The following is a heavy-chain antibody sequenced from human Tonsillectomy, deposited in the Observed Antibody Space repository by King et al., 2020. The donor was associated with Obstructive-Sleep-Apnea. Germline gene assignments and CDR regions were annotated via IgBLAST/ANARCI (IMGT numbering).Heavy chain of an antibody. CDR1: GFTFSSYG. J-gene: IGHJ4*02. V-gene: IGHV3-30*18. CDR3: AKDRSDSGSYPSYVDY. CDR2: ISYDGTKK. D-gene: IGHD1-26*01. Sequence: VQLVESGGGVVQPGRSLRLSCAASGFTFSSYGIHWVRQAPGKGLEWVAVISYDGTKKYYADSVKGRFTISRDNSKNTLYLKINILRAEDTAVYYCAKDRSDSGSYPSYVDYWGQGTLVTVSS.